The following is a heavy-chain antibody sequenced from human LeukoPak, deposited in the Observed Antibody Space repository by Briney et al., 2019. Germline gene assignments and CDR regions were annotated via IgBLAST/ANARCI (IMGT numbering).Heavy chain of an antibody. CDR2: IYYSGST. J-gene: IGHJ6*02. Sequence: PSQTLSLTCTVSGASISSGGYYWSWIRQHPGKGLEWIGYIYYSGSTYYNPSLKSRVTISVDTSKNQFSLKLSSVTAADTAVYYCARDPRSYGMDVWGQGTTVTVSS. D-gene: IGHD3-10*01. CDR3: ARDPRSYGMDV. CDR1: GASISSGGYY. V-gene: IGHV4-31*03.